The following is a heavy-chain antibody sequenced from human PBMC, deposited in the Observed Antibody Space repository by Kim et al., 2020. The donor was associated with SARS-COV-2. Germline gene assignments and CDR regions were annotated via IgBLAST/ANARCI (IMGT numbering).Heavy chain of an antibody. CDR3: ARIRGTGTTRSQSYRSCMDV. V-gene: IGHV2-70*11. CDR2: IYWDDDK. J-gene: IGHJ6*03. CDR1: GFSLSTSGMC. D-gene: IGHD1-7*01. Sequence: SGPTLVNPTQTLTLTCTFSGFSLSTSGMCVNWIRQPPGKALEWLARIYWDDDKYYNTSLKTRLTIPKDTSKNQVVLTMTNMDPVDTATYYCARIRGTGTTRSQSYRSCMDVWGKGTTVNVSS.